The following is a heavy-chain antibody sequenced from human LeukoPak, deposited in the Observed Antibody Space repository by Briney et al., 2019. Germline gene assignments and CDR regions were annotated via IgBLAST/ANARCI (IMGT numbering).Heavy chain of an antibody. J-gene: IGHJ5*02. CDR1: SGSISSYY. CDR2: IYYNGNT. CDR3: ARGRVWFDP. V-gene: IGHV4-59*01. Sequence: KPSETLSLTCAVSSGSISSYYGSWIRQPPGKGLEWIGYIYYNGNTNYTPSLKSRVTISVDTSKNQFSLKLSSVTAADTAVYYCARGRVWFDPWGQGTLVTVSS.